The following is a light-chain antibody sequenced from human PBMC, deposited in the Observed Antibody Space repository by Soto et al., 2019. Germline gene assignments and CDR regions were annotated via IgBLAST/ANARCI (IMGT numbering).Light chain of an antibody. V-gene: IGKV3D-15*01. CDR2: GAS. CDR1: QSVSSN. J-gene: IGKJ2*01. CDR3: KQYKNWPPYT. Sequence: EIVMTQSPATLSVSPGERATLSCRASQSVSSNLAWYQQKPGQAPRLLIYGASTRATGIPARFSGSGSGTEFTLTISSMQSEDFAVYYCKQYKNWPPYTLGQGTKLEIK.